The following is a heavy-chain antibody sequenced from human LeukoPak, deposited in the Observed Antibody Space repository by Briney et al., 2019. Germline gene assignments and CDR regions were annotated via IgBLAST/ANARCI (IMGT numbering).Heavy chain of an antibody. CDR2: IDPDGSEK. J-gene: IGHJ4*02. CDR3: ARIYFFGDNNWRYFDN. D-gene: IGHD3-10*01. CDR1: GFTFNSYW. Sequence: GGSLRLSCAASGFTFNSYWMSWVRQAPGKGLEWVANIDPDGSEKQYGDSVKGRFTTSRDNAKNSLYLQMNSLRAEDTAIYYCARIYFFGDNNWRYFDNWGQGTLVTVSS. V-gene: IGHV3-7*01.